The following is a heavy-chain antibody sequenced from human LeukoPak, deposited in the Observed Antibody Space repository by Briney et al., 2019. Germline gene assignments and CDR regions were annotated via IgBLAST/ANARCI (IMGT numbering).Heavy chain of an antibody. Sequence: PGESLKISCKGSGYSSTSYCFSWVRQMPAKGLEWMGIIFPGNSDTRYSPSLQGQVTISADKSISTAYLQWSSLTASDTAMYYCARPRTHYYGSGMNYFDYWGQGTLVTVSS. J-gene: IGHJ4*02. CDR1: GYSSTSYC. CDR3: ARPRTHYYGSGMNYFDY. D-gene: IGHD3-10*01. CDR2: IFPGNSDT. V-gene: IGHV5-51*01.